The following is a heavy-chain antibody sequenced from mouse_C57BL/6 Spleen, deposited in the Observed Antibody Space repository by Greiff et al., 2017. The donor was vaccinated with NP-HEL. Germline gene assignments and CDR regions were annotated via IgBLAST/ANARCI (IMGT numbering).Heavy chain of an antibody. V-gene: IGHV1-18*01. Sequence: VQLQQSGPELVKPGASVKIPCKASGYTFIDYNMDWVKQSHGKSLEWIGDINPNNGGTIYNQKFKGKVTLTVDKSSSTAYMELRCLTSEDSAVYYCARGVANLYDGYFYAMDYWGQGTSVTVSS. D-gene: IGHD2-3*01. CDR1: GYTFIDYN. J-gene: IGHJ4*01. CDR3: ARGVANLYDGYFYAMDY. CDR2: INPNNGGT.